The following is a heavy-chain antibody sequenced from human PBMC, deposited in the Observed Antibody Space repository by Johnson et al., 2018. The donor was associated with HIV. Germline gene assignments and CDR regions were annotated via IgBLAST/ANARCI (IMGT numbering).Heavy chain of an antibody. CDR1: GFTVSSNY. CDR2: IYTGGST. Sequence: EVQLVDSGGGLVQPGGSLRLSCAASGFTVSSNYMSWVRQAPGKGLEWVSVIYTGGSTYYADSVKGRFTISRDNSKNTLDLQMNNLRAEDTAVYYCARDPGLYYYIWVSAFDIWGQGTMVTVSS. CDR3: ARDPGLYYYIWVSAFDI. V-gene: IGHV3-66*01. D-gene: IGHD3/OR15-3a*01. J-gene: IGHJ3*02.